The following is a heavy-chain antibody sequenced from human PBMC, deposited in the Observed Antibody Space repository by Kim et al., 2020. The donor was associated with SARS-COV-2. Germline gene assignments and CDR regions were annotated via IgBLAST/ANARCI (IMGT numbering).Heavy chain of an antibody. J-gene: IGHJ4*02. V-gene: IGHV3-23*01. CDR3: AKALIVGARKRVGYFVY. Sequence: GGSLRLSCAASGFTFSSYAMSWVRQAPGKGLEWVSAISGSGGSTYYADSVKGRFTISRDNSKNTLYLQMNSLRAEDTAVYYCAKALIVGARKRVGYFVYWGQGSLVTVSS. CDR2: ISGSGGST. D-gene: IGHD1-26*01. CDR1: GFTFSSYA.